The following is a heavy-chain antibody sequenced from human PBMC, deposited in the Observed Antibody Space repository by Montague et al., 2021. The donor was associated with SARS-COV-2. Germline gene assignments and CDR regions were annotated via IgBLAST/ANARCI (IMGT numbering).Heavy chain of an antibody. CDR2: IYYSATT. V-gene: IGHV4-59*12. CDR3: ARLRRGTYYVSFDP. J-gene: IGHJ5*02. D-gene: IGHD1-26*01. Sequence: SETLSLTCTVSGGSITNYYWTWIRQPPGRGLEWIGYIYYSATTNYNPSLKSRATMSIDTSKNQFSLSLSAVTAADSAVYYCARLRRGTYYVSFDPWGQGTLVSVSS. CDR1: GGSITNYY.